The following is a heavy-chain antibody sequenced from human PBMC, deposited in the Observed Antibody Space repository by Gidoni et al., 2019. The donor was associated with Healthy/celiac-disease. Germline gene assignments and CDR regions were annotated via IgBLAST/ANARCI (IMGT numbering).Heavy chain of an antibody. Sequence: QVTLRESGPALVTPTQTLTLTCTFSGFSLSTSGMCVSWIRQPPGKALEWLALIDWDDDKYYSTSLKTRLTISKDTSKNQVVLTMTNMDPVDTATYYCARTSSSQPYYYYMDVWGKGTTVTVSS. V-gene: IGHV2-70*01. D-gene: IGHD6-13*01. J-gene: IGHJ6*03. CDR2: IDWDDDK. CDR3: ARTSSSQPYYYYMDV. CDR1: GFSLSTSGMC.